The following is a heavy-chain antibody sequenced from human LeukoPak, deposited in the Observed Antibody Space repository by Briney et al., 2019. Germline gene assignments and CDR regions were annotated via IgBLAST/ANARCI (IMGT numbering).Heavy chain of an antibody. J-gene: IGHJ5*02. Sequence: ASVKVSRKASGYTFTGCYMHWVRQAPGQGLEWMGWINPNSGGTNYAQKFQGRVTMTRDTSISTAYMELSSLRSEDTAVYYCARRRGVTTLRGWFDPWGQGTLVTVSS. V-gene: IGHV1-2*02. CDR2: INPNSGGT. CDR1: GYTFTGCY. CDR3: ARRRGVTTLRGWFDP. D-gene: IGHD4-17*01.